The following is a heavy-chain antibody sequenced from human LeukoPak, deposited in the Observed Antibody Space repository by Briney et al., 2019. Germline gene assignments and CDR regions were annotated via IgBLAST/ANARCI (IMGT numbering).Heavy chain of an antibody. Sequence: PSQTLSLTCTVSGGSISSGSYYWSWIRQPAGKGLEWIGRIYTSGSTNYNPSLKSRVTISVDTSKNQFSLKLSSVTAADTAVYYCARALADARDGYTTGLEWYFDYWGQGTLVTVSS. J-gene: IGHJ4*02. CDR1: GGSISSGSYY. D-gene: IGHD5-24*01. V-gene: IGHV4-61*02. CDR3: ARALADARDGYTTGLEWYFDY. CDR2: IYTSGST.